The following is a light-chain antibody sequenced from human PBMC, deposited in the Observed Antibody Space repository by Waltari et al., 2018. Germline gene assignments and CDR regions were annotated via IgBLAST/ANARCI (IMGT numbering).Light chain of an antibody. Sequence: QSALTQPRSVSGSPGQSVTIPCPGTSSDVGGYNYVSWYQQHPGKAPKPMIDSVHKWPSGVPDRFSGSKSGNTASLTISGLQADDEADYYCCSYAGTYSLVFGGGTKLTVL. CDR1: SSDVGGYNY. V-gene: IGLV2-11*01. CDR2: SVH. J-gene: IGLJ2*01. CDR3: CSYAGTYSLV.